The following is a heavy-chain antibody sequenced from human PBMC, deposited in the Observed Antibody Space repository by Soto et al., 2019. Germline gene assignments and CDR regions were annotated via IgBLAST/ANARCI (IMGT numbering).Heavy chain of an antibody. CDR2: ISGYNGDT. Sequence: EASVKVSCKASGHTFTRYGISWVRQAPGQGLEWMGWISGYNGDTNYAREFQGRVSMTIDTSTTTAYMELRSLTSDDTAVYYCAKNGQPPYYYYGLDVWGQGTKVTVSS. D-gene: IGHD2-8*01. CDR1: GHTFTRYG. J-gene: IGHJ6*02. V-gene: IGHV1-18*01. CDR3: AKNGQPPYYYYGLDV.